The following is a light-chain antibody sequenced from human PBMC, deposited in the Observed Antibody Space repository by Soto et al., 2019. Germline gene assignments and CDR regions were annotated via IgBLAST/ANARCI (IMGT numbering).Light chain of an antibody. J-gene: IGKJ4*01. CDR1: QSISTY. Sequence: EIVLTQSPATLSLSPGETATLSCRASQSISTYLAWYQQKCGQPPRLLIYDVSTRATGIPARFSGSGSGTDFPLTISSLEPEDSAFYYCQQRSLSPTFGEGTKVEIK. CDR2: DVS. V-gene: IGKV3-11*01. CDR3: QQRSLSPT.